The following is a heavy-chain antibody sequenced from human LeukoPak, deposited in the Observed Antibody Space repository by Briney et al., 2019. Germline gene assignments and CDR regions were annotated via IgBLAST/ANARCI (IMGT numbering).Heavy chain of an antibody. CDR3: ARTYYYDSSGYYYFDY. D-gene: IGHD3-22*01. Sequence: SETLSLTCTVSGGSISSSSYYWGWIRQPPGKGLEWLGSIYYSGSTYYNPSLKSRVTISVDTSKNQFSLKLSSVTAADTAVYYCARTYYYDSSGYYYFDYWGQGTLVTVSS. J-gene: IGHJ4*02. CDR2: IYYSGST. CDR1: GGSISSSSYY. V-gene: IGHV4-39*01.